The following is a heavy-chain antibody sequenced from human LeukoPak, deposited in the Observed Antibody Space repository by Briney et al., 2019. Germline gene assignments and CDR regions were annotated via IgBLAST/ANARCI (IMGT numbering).Heavy chain of an antibody. D-gene: IGHD2-2*01. CDR3: ARSPPAPKEFHR. CDR2: IYTSGTT. CDR1: GDSITGYY. V-gene: IGHV4-4*09. Sequence: PSETLSLTCTVSGDSITGYYWSWIRQPPGKGLEWIGYIYTSGTTNSNPSLKSRVSISADTSKNQFSLKLTSVTAADTAVYYCARSPPAPKEFHRWGQGILVTVSS. J-gene: IGHJ4*02.